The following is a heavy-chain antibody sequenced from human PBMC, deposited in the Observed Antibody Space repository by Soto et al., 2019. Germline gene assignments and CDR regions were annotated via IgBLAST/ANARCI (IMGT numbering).Heavy chain of an antibody. V-gene: IGHV3-30*03. CDR1: GFTFSGYG. D-gene: IGHD4-17*01. J-gene: IGHJ1*01. CDR3: AFFGRGPADYAEYLTS. Sequence: PGRNVRISSAAYGFTFSGYGMHWVRQAPGKGLEWVAVITYDGSYISYIDSVKGRFIISRDDSKNTLYLQMNRLRTEDSAVYYCAFFGRGPADYAEYLTSCGQGPLVALPS. CDR2: ITYDGSYI.